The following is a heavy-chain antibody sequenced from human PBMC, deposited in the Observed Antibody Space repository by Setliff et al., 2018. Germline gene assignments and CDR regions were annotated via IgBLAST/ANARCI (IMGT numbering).Heavy chain of an antibody. CDR2: INPSGGYT. CDR1: GYTFTSNH. V-gene: IGHV1-46*03. J-gene: IGHJ4*02. Sequence: ASVKVSCKASGYTFTSNHIHWGRQAPGQGLEWMGTINPSGGYTIYAPEFQGRVTMTTDTSTRTAYMELSGLASDDTAIYFCVINMVGPVTGLDCWGPGTLVTVSS. CDR3: VINMVGPVTGLDC. D-gene: IGHD1-26*01.